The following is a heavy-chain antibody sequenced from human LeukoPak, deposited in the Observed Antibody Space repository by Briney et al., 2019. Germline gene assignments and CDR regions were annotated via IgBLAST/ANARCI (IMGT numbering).Heavy chain of an antibody. J-gene: IGHJ4*02. Sequence: GASVKVSCKASGYTFTGYYMHWVRQAPGQGLEWMGWINPNSGGTNYAQKFQGRVTMTRDTSISTAYMELSRLRSDDTAVYYCARVGRYYDSSGYYYLFDYWGQGTLVTVSS. D-gene: IGHD3-22*01. CDR2: INPNSGGT. CDR3: ARVGRYYDSSGYYYLFDY. CDR1: GYTFTGYY. V-gene: IGHV1-2*02.